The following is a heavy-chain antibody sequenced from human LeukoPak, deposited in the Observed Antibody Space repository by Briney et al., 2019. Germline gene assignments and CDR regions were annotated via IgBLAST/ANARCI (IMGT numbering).Heavy chain of an antibody. Sequence: SETLSLTCAVSGGSISNSNWWSWVRQSPGKGLEWIGDIHHSGITNYNPSLKSRVTISVDTPKSQFSLKLTSVTAADTAVYYCARAPIPYDRSRTDYRFDPWGQGTLVTVSS. D-gene: IGHD3-16*01. CDR3: ARAPIPYDRSRTDYRFDP. V-gene: IGHV4-4*02. CDR1: GGSISNSNW. J-gene: IGHJ5*02. CDR2: IHHSGIT.